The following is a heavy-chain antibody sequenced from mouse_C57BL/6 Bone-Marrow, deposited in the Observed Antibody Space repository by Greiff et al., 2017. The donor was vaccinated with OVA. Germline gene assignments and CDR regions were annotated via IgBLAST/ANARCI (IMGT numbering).Heavy chain of an antibody. V-gene: IGHV1-55*01. CDR1: GYTFTSYW. CDR2: IYPGSGST. CDR3: ARESPLYYAMDY. J-gene: IGHJ4*01. Sequence: VQLHQSGAELVKPGASVKMSCKASGYTFTSYWITWVQQRPGQGLEWIGDIYPGSGSTNYNEKFKSKATLTVDTSSRTAYMQLSSLTSEDSAVYYCARESPLYYAMDYWGQGTSVTVSS.